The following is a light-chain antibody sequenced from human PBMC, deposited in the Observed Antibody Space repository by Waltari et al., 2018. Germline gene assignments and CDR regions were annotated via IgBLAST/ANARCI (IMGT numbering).Light chain of an antibody. CDR1: QSFSSSY. V-gene: IGKV3-20*01. CDR2: GAS. J-gene: IGKJ1*01. Sequence: EIVLTQSPGTLSLSPGEGATLPCRASQSFSSSYLGWYQQKPGQPPRLLIYGASTRATNTPDRFSGSGYGTDFTLTISRLEPEDFAVYYCQHYGSPPWPFGQGTKVEIK. CDR3: QHYGSPPWP.